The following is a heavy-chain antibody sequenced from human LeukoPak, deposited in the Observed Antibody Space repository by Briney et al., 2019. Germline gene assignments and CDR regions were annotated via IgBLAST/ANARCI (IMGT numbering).Heavy chain of an antibody. J-gene: IGHJ4*02. V-gene: IGHV4-59*01. D-gene: IGHD2-15*01. Sequence: PSETLSLTCTVSGGSISSYYRSWIRQPPGKGLEWIGYIYYSGSTNYNPSLKSRVTISVDTSKNQFSLKLSSVTAADTAVYYCAREGSVLYYFDYWGQGTLVTVSS. CDR1: GGSISSYY. CDR3: AREGSVLYYFDY. CDR2: IYYSGST.